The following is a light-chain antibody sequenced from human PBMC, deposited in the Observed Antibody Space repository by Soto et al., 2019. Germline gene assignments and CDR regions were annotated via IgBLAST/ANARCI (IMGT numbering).Light chain of an antibody. J-gene: IGKJ1*01. Sequence: DIQMTQSPSTLSASVGDRVTITCRASQTISSRLAWYQQKPGKAPNLLIYKASSLESGVPSRFSGSGSGTEFTLTISSLQPDDFATYYCQQYNTYSPTFGQGTKVDIK. CDR2: KAS. V-gene: IGKV1-5*03. CDR1: QTISSR. CDR3: QQYNTYSPT.